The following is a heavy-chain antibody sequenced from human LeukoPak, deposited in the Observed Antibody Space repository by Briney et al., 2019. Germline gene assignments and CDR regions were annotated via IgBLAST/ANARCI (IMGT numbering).Heavy chain of an antibody. Sequence: GGSLRLSCAASGFTFDDYTMHWVRHAPGKGLEWVSLISWDGGSTYYADSVKGQFTISRDNSKNSLYLQMNSLRTEDTALYYCARGCGGDCYGEDYYYMDVWGKGTTVTISS. CDR3: ARGCGGDCYGEDYYYMDV. CDR1: GFTFDDYT. J-gene: IGHJ6*03. CDR2: ISWDGGST. V-gene: IGHV3-43*01. D-gene: IGHD2-21*02.